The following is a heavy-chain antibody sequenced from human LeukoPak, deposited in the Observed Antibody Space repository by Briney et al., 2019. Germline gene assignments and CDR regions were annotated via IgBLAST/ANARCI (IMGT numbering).Heavy chain of an antibody. Sequence: GGSLRLSCAASRFTFSDIAMNWVRQAPGKGLEWVSYISSRGSTMYYADSVKGRFTISRDNAKNSLYLQMNSLRAEDTAVYYCATELPDAVDGRGYADYWGQGTLVTVSS. CDR1: RFTFSDIA. V-gene: IGHV3-48*03. D-gene: IGHD5-12*01. CDR2: ISSRGSTM. J-gene: IGHJ4*02. CDR3: ATELPDAVDGRGYADY.